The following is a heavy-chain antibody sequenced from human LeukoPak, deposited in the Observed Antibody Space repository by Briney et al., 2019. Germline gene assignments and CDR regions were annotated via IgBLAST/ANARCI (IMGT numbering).Heavy chain of an antibody. Sequence: ASVKVSCKVSGYTLTELSMHWVRQAPGKGLEWMGGFDPEDGETIYARKFQGRVTMTEDTSTDTAYMELSSLRSEDTAVYYCATGGRQQLVLGGYYMDVWGKGTTVTVSS. J-gene: IGHJ6*03. CDR3: ATGGRQQLVLGGYYMDV. CDR2: FDPEDGET. D-gene: IGHD6-13*01. CDR1: GYTLTELS. V-gene: IGHV1-24*01.